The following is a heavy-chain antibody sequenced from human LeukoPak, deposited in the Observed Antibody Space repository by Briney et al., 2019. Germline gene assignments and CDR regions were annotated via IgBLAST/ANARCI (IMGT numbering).Heavy chain of an antibody. CDR2: INHSGST. CDR1: GGYFSGYY. CDR3: ARVRKGAAGTFDY. J-gene: IGHJ4*02. Sequence: PSETLSLTCAVCGGYFSGYYWSWSRQPPGKGLEWIGEINHSGSTNYNPSLKSRVTISVDTSKNQFSLKLSSVTAADTAVYYCARVRKGAAGTFDYWGQGTLVTVSS. D-gene: IGHD6-13*01. V-gene: IGHV4-34*01.